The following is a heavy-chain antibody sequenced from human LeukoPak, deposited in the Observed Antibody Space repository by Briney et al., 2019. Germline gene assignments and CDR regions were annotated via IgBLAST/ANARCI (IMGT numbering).Heavy chain of an antibody. Sequence: TGGSLRLSCAASGFTFSAYEMNWVRQAPGKGLEWLSYISGSGDTIYYAESVKGRFTISRDNAKNSLYLQMSSLRAEDTAVYYCVSAYGRLLDYWGQGTLVTVSS. J-gene: IGHJ4*02. CDR3: VSAYGRLLDY. V-gene: IGHV3-48*03. CDR2: ISGSGDTI. CDR1: GFTFSAYE. D-gene: IGHD3-16*01.